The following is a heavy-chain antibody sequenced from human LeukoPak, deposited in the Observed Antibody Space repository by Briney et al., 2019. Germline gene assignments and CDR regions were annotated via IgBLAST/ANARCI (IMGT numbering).Heavy chain of an antibody. CDR3: AKDPGYFDY. Sequence: PGGSLRLSCAASGFTLSSYWMYWVRQAPGKGLVWVSRINSDGRSTSYADSVKGRFTISRDNAKNTLYLQMNSLRAEDTAVYYCAKDPGYFDYWGQGTLVTVSS. CDR1: GFTLSSYW. CDR2: INSDGRST. V-gene: IGHV3-74*01. J-gene: IGHJ4*02.